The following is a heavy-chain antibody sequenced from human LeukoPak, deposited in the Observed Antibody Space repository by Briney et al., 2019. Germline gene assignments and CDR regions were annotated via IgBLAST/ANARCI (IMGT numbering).Heavy chain of an antibody. CDR1: GGSFSGYY. J-gene: IGHJ6*03. Sequence: PSETLSLTCAVYGGSFSGYYWSWIRQPPGKGLEWIGEINHSGITKYNPSLKSRVTISVDTSKNEFSLKLNSVTAADTAVYYCARHGSSGYYPYYYYMDVWGKGTTVTISS. CDR2: INHSGIT. V-gene: IGHV4-34*01. CDR3: ARHGSSGYYPYYYYMDV. D-gene: IGHD3-22*01.